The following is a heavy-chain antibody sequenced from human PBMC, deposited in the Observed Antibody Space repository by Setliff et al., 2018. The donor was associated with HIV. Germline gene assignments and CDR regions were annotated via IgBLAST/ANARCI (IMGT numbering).Heavy chain of an antibody. CDR3: ARVAVGGTGPDS. CDR1: GGSIPGYH. Sequence: SETLSLTCSVFGGSIPGYHWCWIRQSPGKGLEWIGFIHMNGNSVYNPSLKSRVTLSGDASKNQFSLKLTSVTVADTAVYYCARVAVGGTGPDSWGQGTLVTVSS. D-gene: IGHD1-1*01. V-gene: IGHV4-4*08. CDR2: IHMNGNS. J-gene: IGHJ4*02.